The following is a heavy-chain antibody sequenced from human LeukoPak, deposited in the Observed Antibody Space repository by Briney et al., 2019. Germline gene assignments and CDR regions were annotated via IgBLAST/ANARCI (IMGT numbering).Heavy chain of an antibody. V-gene: IGHV4-34*01. CDR3: ARMYDFWSGPDY. J-gene: IGHJ4*02. CDR2: INHSGST. CDR1: GGSFSGYY. D-gene: IGHD3-3*01. Sequence: KPSETLSLTCAVYGGSFSGYYWSWIRQPPGKGLEWIGEINHSGSTNYNPSLKSRVTISVDTSKNQFSLKLSSVTAADTAVYYCARMYDFWSGPDYWGQGTLVTVSS.